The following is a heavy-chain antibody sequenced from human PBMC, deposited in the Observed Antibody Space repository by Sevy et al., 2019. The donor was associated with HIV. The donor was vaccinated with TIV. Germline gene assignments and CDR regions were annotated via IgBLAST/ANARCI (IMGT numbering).Heavy chain of an antibody. CDR2: IGVYNGNK. CDR1: GYNFDGYG. CDR3: ARISTVRGKFNWFDP. Sequence: ASVKVSCKASGYNFDGYGISWVRQAPGQGLEWMGWIGVYNGNKKYAQTFQDRATMTTDISTSTAYMELRSLKFDDTAVYVCARISTVRGKFNWFDPWGQGTLVTVSS. J-gene: IGHJ5*02. D-gene: IGHD3-10*01. V-gene: IGHV1-18*01.